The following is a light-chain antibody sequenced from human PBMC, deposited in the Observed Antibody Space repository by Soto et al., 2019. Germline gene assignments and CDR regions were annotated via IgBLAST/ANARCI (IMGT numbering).Light chain of an antibody. V-gene: IGKV1-39*01. Sequence: TQSPSTLSASVGDRVTITCRASQSISSWLAWYQQKPGKAPKLLIYSASTLQSGVPSRFSGSGSGTDFTLTITSLQPEDFGTYYCHQTYSTPQTFGQGTKVDIK. J-gene: IGKJ1*01. CDR2: SAS. CDR1: QSISSW. CDR3: HQTYSTPQT.